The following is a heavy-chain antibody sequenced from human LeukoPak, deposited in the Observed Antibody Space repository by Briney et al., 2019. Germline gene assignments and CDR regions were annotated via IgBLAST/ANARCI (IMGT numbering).Heavy chain of an antibody. V-gene: IGHV5-51*01. CDR2: VYPDDSDT. CDR3: ASALGYCSGGSCYPLFAFDI. CDR1: GYSFYGYW. D-gene: IGHD2-15*01. Sequence: GESLQISCKGFGYSFYGYWVAWVRQMPGKGLEWMGIVYPDDSDTRYSPSFRGQVTMSADKSINTAYLQWSNLEATDTAMYYCASALGYCSGGSCYPLFAFDIWGQGTMVTVSP. J-gene: IGHJ3*02.